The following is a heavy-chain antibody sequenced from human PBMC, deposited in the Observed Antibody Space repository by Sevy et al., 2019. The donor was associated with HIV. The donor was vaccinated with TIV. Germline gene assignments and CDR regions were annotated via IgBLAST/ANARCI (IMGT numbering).Heavy chain of an antibody. J-gene: IGHJ4*02. V-gene: IGHV3-21*01. Sequence: GESLKISCAASGFTFSSYSMNWDRQAPGKGLEWVSSISSSSSYIYYADSVKGRFTISRDNAKNSLYLQMNSLRAEDTAVYYCARGLLRYFDWLSALDYWGQRTLVTVSS. CDR3: ARGLLRYFDWLSALDY. D-gene: IGHD3-9*01. CDR1: GFTFSSYS. CDR2: ISSSSSYI.